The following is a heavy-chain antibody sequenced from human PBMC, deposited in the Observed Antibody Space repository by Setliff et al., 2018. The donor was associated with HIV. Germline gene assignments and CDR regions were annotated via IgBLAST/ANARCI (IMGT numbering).Heavy chain of an antibody. D-gene: IGHD1-26*01. J-gene: IGHJ4*02. CDR1: GFYFSIYA. V-gene: IGHV3-33*08. Sequence: GGSLRLSCAASGFYFSIYAMSWVRQAPGKGLEWVAVIWYDGNKKNYVDSVKGRFTISRDNSKNTLYLQMNSLRADDTAVYYCAKGMGATGFDYWGQGTLVTV. CDR3: AKGMGATGFDY. CDR2: IWYDGNKK.